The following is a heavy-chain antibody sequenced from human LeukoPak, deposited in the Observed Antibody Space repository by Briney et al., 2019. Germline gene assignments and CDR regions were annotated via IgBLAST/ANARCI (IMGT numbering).Heavy chain of an antibody. D-gene: IGHD3-22*01. CDR3: ARGDELGYYDSSGSGLDY. V-gene: IGHV4-31*03. Sequence: PSQTLSLTCTVSGGSISSGGYYWSWIRQHPGKGLEWIGYIYYSGSTYYNPSPKSRVTISVDTSKNQFSLKLSSVTAADTAVYYCARGDELGYYDSSGSGLDYWGQGTLVTVSS. J-gene: IGHJ4*02. CDR2: IYYSGST. CDR1: GGSISSGGYY.